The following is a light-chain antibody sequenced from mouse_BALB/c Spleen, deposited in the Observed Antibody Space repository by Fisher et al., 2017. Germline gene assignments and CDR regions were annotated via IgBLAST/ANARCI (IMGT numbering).Light chain of an antibody. CDR1: SSVSY. CDR2: DTS. J-gene: IGKJ2*01. CDR3: FQGSGYPYT. V-gene: IGKV4-63*01. Sequence: DIVMTQSPAIMSASPGEKVTMTCSASSSVSYMNWYQQKPGSSPRLWIYDTSNLVSGVPGRFSGSGSGNSYSLTISSMEAEDVATYYCFQGSGYPYTFGGGTKLEIK.